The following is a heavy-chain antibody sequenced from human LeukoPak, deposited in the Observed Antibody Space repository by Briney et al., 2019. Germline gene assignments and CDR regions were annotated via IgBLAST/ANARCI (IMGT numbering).Heavy chain of an antibody. CDR2: ISGSGGST. CDR1: GFTVSSNY. J-gene: IGHJ4*02. CDR3: AKDLEISAMIVVGSSDY. V-gene: IGHV3-23*01. D-gene: IGHD3-22*01. Sequence: GGSLRLSCAASGFTVSSNYMSWVRQAPGKGLEWVSAISGSGGSTYYADSVRGRFTISRDNSKNTLYLQMNSLRAEDTAVYYCAKDLEISAMIVVGSSDYWGQGTLVTVSS.